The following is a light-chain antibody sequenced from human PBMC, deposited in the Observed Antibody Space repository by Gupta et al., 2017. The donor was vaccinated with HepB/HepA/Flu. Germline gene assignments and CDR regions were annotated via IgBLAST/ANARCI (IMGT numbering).Light chain of an antibody. V-gene: IGLV3-21*04. CDR3: QVWDSSRDHVV. J-gene: IGLJ2*01. CDR2: YDT. CDR1: NIGSKS. Sequence: SYVLTQPRYVHRAQGQAAGPTCGGNNIGSKSVHWYQQKPGQAPVLVIYYDTDRPSGIPERFSGSNSGNTATLTISSVEAGDEADYYCQVWDSSRDHVVFGGGTKLTVL.